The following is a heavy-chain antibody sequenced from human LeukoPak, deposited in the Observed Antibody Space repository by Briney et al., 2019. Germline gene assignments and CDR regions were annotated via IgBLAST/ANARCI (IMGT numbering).Heavy chain of an antibody. J-gene: IGHJ4*02. CDR1: GYTFTSYD. CDR3: ARDYALRPYYYDSSGYPIGLDY. D-gene: IGHD3-22*01. Sequence: ASVKVSCKASGYTFTSYDINWMRQATGQGLEWMGWMNPNSGNTGYAQKFQGRVTMTRNTSISTAYMELSSLRSEDTAVYYCARDYALRPYYYDSSGYPIGLDYWGQGTLVTVSS. CDR2: MNPNSGNT. V-gene: IGHV1-8*01.